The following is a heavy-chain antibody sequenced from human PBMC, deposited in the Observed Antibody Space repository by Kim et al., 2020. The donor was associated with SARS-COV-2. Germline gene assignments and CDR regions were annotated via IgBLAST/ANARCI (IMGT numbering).Heavy chain of an antibody. Sequence: YADSVKGRFTISRDNAKNSLYLQMNSLRAEDTAVYYCARGEYSSSPSVYWGQGTLVTVSS. D-gene: IGHD6-13*01. J-gene: IGHJ4*02. CDR3: ARGEYSSSPSVY. V-gene: IGHV3-21*01.